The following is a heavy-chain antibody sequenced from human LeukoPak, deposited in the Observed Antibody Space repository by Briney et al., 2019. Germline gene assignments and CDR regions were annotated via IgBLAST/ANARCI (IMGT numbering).Heavy chain of an antibody. CDR2: ISYDGTKK. J-gene: IGHJ4*02. V-gene: IGHV3-30*03. CDR3: ARTAMALTYYFDY. Sequence: GGSLRLSCAASGFTFSSYGMHWVRQAPGKGLEWVAVISYDGTKKYYADSVKGRFTISRDNSKNTLYLQMNSLRAEDTAVYYCARTAMALTYYFDYWGQGTLVTVSS. CDR1: GFTFSSYG. D-gene: IGHD5-18*01.